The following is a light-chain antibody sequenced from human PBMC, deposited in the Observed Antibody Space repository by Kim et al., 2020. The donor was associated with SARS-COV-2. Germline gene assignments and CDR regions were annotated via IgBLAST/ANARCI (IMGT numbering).Light chain of an antibody. CDR2: DAS. Sequence: LFPGERATLSCRASQSVSSSYLAWYQQKPGQAPRFLLYDASNRATGIPDRFSGSGSGTDFTLTISTLEPEDFAVYYCQQYDSSPYTFGQGTKLEI. V-gene: IGKV3-20*01. CDR3: QQYDSSPYT. J-gene: IGKJ2*01. CDR1: QSVSSSY.